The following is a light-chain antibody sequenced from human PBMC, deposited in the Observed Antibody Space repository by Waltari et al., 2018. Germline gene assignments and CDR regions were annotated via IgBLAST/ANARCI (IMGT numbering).Light chain of an antibody. V-gene: IGLV2-8*01. CDR1: SSDVGAYNY. Sequence: QSALTQPPSASGSPGQSVAISCTGTSSDVGAYNYVSWYQQHPGKAPKLIIYDVTKRPSGAPDLFSCAKAGNTASLTVSGLQADDEADYHCSSYTGSTNNLYVFGTGTKVTVL. J-gene: IGLJ1*01. CDR3: SSYTGSTNNLYV. CDR2: DVT.